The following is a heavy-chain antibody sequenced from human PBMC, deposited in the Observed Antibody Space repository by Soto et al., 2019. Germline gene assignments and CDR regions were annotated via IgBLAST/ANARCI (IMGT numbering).Heavy chain of an antibody. Sequence: ASVKVSCKASGYTFTSYGIHWVRQAPGQSLEWMGCINAGNGDTKYSQKFQDRVTITRDTSASTAYMELSSLRSEDTAVYYCARDLSGEPGYFDYGGQGTLVTVSS. V-gene: IGHV1-3*01. CDR2: INAGNGDT. D-gene: IGHD2-15*01. J-gene: IGHJ4*02. CDR3: ARDLSGEPGYFDY. CDR1: GYTFTSYG.